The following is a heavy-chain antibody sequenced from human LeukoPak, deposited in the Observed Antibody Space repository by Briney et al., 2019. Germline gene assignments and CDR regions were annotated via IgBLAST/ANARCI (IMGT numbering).Heavy chain of an antibody. V-gene: IGHV3-48*03. CDR2: ISSSGSTI. CDR3: ARGGTLEYFQY. Sequence: GGSLRLSCSASGGTFSSYEMNWVRQAPGKGLEWVSYISSSGSTIYYADSVKGRFTISRDNAKNSLYLQMNSLRAEDTAVYYCARGGTLEYFQYWGQGTLVSVSS. CDR1: GGTFSSYE. J-gene: IGHJ1*01.